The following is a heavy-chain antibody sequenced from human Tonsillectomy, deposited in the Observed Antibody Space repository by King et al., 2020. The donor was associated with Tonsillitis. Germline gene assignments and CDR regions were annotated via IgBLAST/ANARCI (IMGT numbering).Heavy chain of an antibody. CDR2: ISSSGSYT. CDR3: ASWFVPPASDSGSFDV. J-gene: IGHJ6*04. CDR1: GFTFSDHY. Sequence: VQLVESGGGLVKPGGSLRLSCEASGFTFSDHYMSWIRQAPGKGLEYISYISSSGSYTNYADSVKGRFTISRDNAKNSLYLQMNSLRAEDTAVYYCASWFVPPASDSGSFDVWGKGTTVTVPS. V-gene: IGHV3-11*05. D-gene: IGHD2-2*01.